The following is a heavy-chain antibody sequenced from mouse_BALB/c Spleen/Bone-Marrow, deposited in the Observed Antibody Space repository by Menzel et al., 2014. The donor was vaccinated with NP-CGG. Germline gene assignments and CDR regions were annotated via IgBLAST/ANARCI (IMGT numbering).Heavy chain of an antibody. Sequence: AGGGVDFSRYWMTWVRQAPGKGLEWIGEINPDSSTINYAPSLKDKFIISRDNAKNTLYLQMSKVRSEDTALYYCAKNYYYGYVAYWGQGTLVTVPA. V-gene: IGHV4-1*02. CDR2: INPDSSTI. CDR1: GVDFSRYW. D-gene: IGHD1-2*01. CDR3: AKNYYYGYVAY. J-gene: IGHJ3*01.